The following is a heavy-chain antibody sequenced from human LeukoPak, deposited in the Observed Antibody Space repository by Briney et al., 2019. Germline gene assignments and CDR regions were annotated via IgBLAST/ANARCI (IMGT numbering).Heavy chain of an antibody. CDR2: IIPIFGTA. V-gene: IGHV1-69*05. Sequence: GASVKVSCKASGYTFTSYAISWVRQAPGQGLEWMGRIIPIFGTANYAQKFQGRVTITTDESTSTAYMELSSLRSEDTAVYYCARDVHGDYGSGWFDPWGQGTLVSVSS. CDR1: GYTFTSYA. CDR3: ARDVHGDYGSGWFDP. J-gene: IGHJ5*02. D-gene: IGHD4-17*01.